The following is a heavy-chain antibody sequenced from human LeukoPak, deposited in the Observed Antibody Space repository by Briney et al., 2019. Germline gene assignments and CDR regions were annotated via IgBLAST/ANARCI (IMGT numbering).Heavy chain of an antibody. D-gene: IGHD3-3*01. CDR2: IYYSGST. CDR3: ARRSWSGYFDY. CDR1: GGSISSYY. V-gene: IGHV4-59*01. J-gene: IGHJ4*02. Sequence: KASETLSLTCTVSGGSISSYYWSWIRQPPGKGPEWIGYIYYSGSTNYNPSLKSRVTISVDTSKNQFSLKLSSVTAADTAVYYCARRSWSGYFDYWGQGTLVTVSS.